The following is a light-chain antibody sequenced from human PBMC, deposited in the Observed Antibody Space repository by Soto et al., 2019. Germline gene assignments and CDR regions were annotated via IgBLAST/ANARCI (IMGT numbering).Light chain of an antibody. CDR3: EKTYSTHFT. Sequence: DIQMTQSPSSLSASVGDRVTINCRASQTISNYLNWYQEKPGKAPKLLIYAASNLQSGVPSRFSGSGSGTEFTLTISNLQPEDFATYYGEKTYSTHFTFGPGTKVDI. V-gene: IGKV1-39*01. CDR1: QTISNY. J-gene: IGKJ3*01. CDR2: AAS.